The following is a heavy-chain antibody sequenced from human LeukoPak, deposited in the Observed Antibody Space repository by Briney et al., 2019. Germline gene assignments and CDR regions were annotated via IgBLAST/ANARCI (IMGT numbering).Heavy chain of an antibody. V-gene: IGHV4-39*01. Sequence: SETLSLTCTVSGGSISSSSYYWGWIRQPPGKGLEWIGSIYYSGSTYYNPSLKSRVTISVDTSKNQFSLKLSSVTAAGTAVYYCARWGTGPTAFDYWGQGTLVTVSS. CDR3: ARWGTGPTAFDY. J-gene: IGHJ4*02. CDR1: GGSISSSSYY. D-gene: IGHD1-1*01. CDR2: IYYSGST.